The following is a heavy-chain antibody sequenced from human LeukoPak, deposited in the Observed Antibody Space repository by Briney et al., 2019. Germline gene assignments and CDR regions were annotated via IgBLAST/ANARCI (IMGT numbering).Heavy chain of an antibody. CDR3: AKALVGYSGYDGGAFDI. V-gene: IGHV3-23*01. CDR1: GFTFSSYA. D-gene: IGHD5-12*01. J-gene: IGHJ3*02. Sequence: TGGSLRLSCAASGFTFSSYAMSWVRQAPGKGLEWVSAISGSGGSTYHADSVKGRFTISRDNSKNTLYLQMNSLRAEDTAVYYCAKALVGYSGYDGGAFDIWGQGTMVTVSS. CDR2: ISGSGGST.